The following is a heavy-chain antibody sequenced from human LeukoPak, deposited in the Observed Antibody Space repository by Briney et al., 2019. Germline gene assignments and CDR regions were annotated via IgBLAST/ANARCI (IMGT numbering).Heavy chain of an antibody. V-gene: IGHV4-61*08. CDR1: GGSISSRGYY. J-gene: IGHJ4*02. D-gene: IGHD6-19*01. Sequence: SETLSLTCGVSGGSISSRGYYWSWIRQPPGKGLEWIGYIYYSGSTNYNPSLKSRVTISVDTSKNQFSLKLSSVTAADTAVYYCVRVQRDGSGWYGLGYYFDYWGQGTLVTVSS. CDR3: VRVQRDGSGWYGLGYYFDY. CDR2: IYYSGST.